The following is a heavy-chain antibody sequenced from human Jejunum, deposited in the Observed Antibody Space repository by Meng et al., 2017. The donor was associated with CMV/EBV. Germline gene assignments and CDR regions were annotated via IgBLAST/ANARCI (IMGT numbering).Heavy chain of an antibody. V-gene: IGHV3-74*01. CDR3: AAGFNRADY. Sequence: SCAASGLTFSSSWMHWVRQAPGKGLLWVSRISTDGNSATYADSVKGRFTISRDNAKNTLYLQMSNLRAEDTAVYYCAAGFNRADYWGQGTLVTVSS. J-gene: IGHJ4*02. CDR2: ISTDGNSA. CDR1: GLTFSSSW. D-gene: IGHD1-14*01.